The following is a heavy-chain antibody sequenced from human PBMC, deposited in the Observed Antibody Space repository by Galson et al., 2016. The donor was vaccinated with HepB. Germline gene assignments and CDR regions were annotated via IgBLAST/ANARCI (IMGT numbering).Heavy chain of an antibody. CDR1: GVSFGGYY. CDR3: ARGPFRGWQQLMSWFDP. J-gene: IGHJ5*02. Sequence: SETLSLTCAVSGVSFGGYYWNWIRQSPGKGLEWIGEINDSGSTNYNPSLKSRVSMLVDTSRNQFSLKLSSVTAADTAVYYCARGPFRGWQQLMSWFDPWGQGTVVTVSS. V-gene: IGHV4-34*01. CDR2: INDSGST. D-gene: IGHD5-24*01.